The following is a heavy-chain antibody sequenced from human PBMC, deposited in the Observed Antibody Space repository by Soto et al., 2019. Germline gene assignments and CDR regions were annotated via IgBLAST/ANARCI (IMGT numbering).Heavy chain of an antibody. CDR3: ARESEDLTSNFDY. V-gene: IGHV3-21*06. Sequence: EVQLVESGGGLVKPGGSLRLSCAASGFTFTRYSMNWVRQAPGKGLEWVSSISSTTNYIYYGDSMKGRFTISRDNAKNPLDLEMTSLRAEDTAVYYCARESEDLTSNFDYWGQGTLVTVSS. CDR1: GFTFTRYS. J-gene: IGHJ4*02. CDR2: ISSTTNYI.